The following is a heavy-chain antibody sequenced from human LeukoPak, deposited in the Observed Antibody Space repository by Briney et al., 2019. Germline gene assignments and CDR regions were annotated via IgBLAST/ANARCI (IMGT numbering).Heavy chain of an antibody. Sequence: GASVKVSCKASGGTFSSYSISWVRQAPGQGLEWMGGIIPIFDTADYAQKFQGRVTITADESTSTAYMELSSLRSEDTAVYYCARGRYYDFWSGYYNHYYYYYGMDVWGQGTTVTVSS. D-gene: IGHD3-3*01. CDR2: IIPIFDTA. CDR1: GGTFSSYS. V-gene: IGHV1-69*13. J-gene: IGHJ6*02. CDR3: ARGRYYDFWSGYYNHYYYYYGMDV.